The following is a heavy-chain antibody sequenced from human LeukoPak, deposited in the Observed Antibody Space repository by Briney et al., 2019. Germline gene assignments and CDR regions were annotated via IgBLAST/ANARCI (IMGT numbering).Heavy chain of an antibody. CDR3: ASRRLRIVGARSYYFDY. CDR1: GDSISSRSYY. V-gene: IGHV4-39*07. J-gene: IGHJ4*02. D-gene: IGHD1-26*01. CDR2: IYYSGST. Sequence: SETLSLTCTVSGDSISSRSYYWGWIRQPPGKGLEWIGSIYYSGSTYYNPSLKSRVTISVDTSKNQFSLKLSSVTAADTAVYYCASRRLRIVGARSYYFDYWGQGTLVTVSS.